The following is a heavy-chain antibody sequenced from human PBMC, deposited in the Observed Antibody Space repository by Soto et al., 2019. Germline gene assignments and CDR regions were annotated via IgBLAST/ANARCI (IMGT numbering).Heavy chain of an antibody. J-gene: IGHJ4*02. CDR3: ARYYWAQVDH. D-gene: IGHD3-10*01. V-gene: IGHV3-74*01. CDR2: ISSDGTST. Sequence: EVQLVESGGGLVQPGGSLRLSCVASGFTFSEYWMHWVRQAPGKGLVWVSRISSDGTSTNYADSVEGRFTISRDNARNILYLQVNSLRAEDSAVYYCARYYWAQVDHWGQGTLVTVSS. CDR1: GFTFSEYW.